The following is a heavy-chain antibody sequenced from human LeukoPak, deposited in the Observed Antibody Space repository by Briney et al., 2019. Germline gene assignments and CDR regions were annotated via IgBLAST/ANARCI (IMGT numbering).Heavy chain of an antibody. CDR2: ISFDGNIK. CDR3: ARDEAGAGDY. V-gene: IGHV3-30-3*01. CDR1: GFTFSSYA. Sequence: PGGSLRLSCAASGFTFSSYAMHWIRQAPGKGLEWVAVISFDGNIKYYADSVKGRFTISRDNSNNTLYLQMNSLRAEDTAVYYCARDEAGAGDYWGQGTLVTVSS. J-gene: IGHJ4*02. D-gene: IGHD6-13*01.